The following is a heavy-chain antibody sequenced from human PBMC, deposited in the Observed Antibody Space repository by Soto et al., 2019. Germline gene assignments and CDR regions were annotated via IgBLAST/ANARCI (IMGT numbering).Heavy chain of an antibody. CDR3: ARTFVDGMAGFGP. V-gene: IGHV3-74*01. D-gene: IGHD2-15*01. Sequence: EVQLVESGGGLVQPGGSLRLSCAASGFTLSTYWMHRVSQVPGKGLVWVSRISSGGTYTNYADSVKGRFTISRDSARNTLFLQMNYLTGEDTAVYYCARTFVDGMAGFGPWGQGTLVTVSS. CDR1: GFTLSTYW. CDR2: ISSGGTYT. J-gene: IGHJ5*02.